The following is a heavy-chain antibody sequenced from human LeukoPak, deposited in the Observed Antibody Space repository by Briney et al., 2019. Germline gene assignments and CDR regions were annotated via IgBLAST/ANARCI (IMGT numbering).Heavy chain of an antibody. J-gene: IGHJ5*02. CDR2: IYPGDSDT. CDR1: GYSFTSYW. D-gene: IGHD5-12*01. V-gene: IGHV5-51*01. CDR3: ARTVDPKYNWFDP. Sequence: GESLQISCKGSGYSFTSYWIGWVRQMPGKGLEWMGIIYPGDSDTRYSPSFQGQVTISADKSISTAYLQWSSLKASDTAMYYCARTVDPKYNWFDPWGQGTLVTVSS.